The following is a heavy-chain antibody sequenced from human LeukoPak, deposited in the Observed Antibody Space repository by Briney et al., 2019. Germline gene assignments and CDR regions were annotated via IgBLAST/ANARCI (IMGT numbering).Heavy chain of an antibody. CDR3: VRAVISFGAAVAKGFDC. CDR2: INHSGSN. Sequence: SETLSLTCAVCGGSFSAYYWNWIRQPPGKGLEWIGEINHSGSNKYYPSLKSGGTISVDTTKNQFSLKLSSLTAADTAVYYCVRAVISFGAAVAKGFDCWGQGTLVTVSS. CDR1: GGSFSAYY. J-gene: IGHJ4*02. D-gene: IGHD3-16*01. V-gene: IGHV4-34*01.